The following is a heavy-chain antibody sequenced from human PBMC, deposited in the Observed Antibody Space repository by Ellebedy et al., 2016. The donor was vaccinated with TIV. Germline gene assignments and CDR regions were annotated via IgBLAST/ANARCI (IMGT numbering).Heavy chain of an antibody. V-gene: IGHV4-59*08. J-gene: IGHJ4*02. CDR1: GGSISSYS. D-gene: IGHD2-15*01. CDR3: SRHSLYCSGGSCHLYYFDY. CDR2: FYNSVNT. Sequence: MPSETLSLTCTVSGGSISSYSWSWIRQPPGKGLEWIGYFYNSVNTIYNPSLKSRFSMSVDPATNQVSLKLRSVTAEDTAVYYCSRHSLYCSGGSCHLYYFDYWGQGTLVTVSS.